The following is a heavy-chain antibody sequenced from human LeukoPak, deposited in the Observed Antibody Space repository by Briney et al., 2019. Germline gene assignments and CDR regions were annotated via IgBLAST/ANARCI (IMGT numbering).Heavy chain of an antibody. Sequence: ASVKVSCKASGYTFTSYYMHWVRQAPGQGLEWMGIINPSGGSTSYAQKFQGRVTMTEDTPTDTAYMELSSLRSEDTAVYYCATGGTMVRGVVDYWGQGTLVTVSS. CDR1: GYTFTSYY. CDR3: ATGGTMVRGVVDY. D-gene: IGHD3-10*01. J-gene: IGHJ4*02. V-gene: IGHV1-46*01. CDR2: INPSGGST.